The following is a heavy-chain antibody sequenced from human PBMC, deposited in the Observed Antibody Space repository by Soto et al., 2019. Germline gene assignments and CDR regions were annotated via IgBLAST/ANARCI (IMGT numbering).Heavy chain of an antibody. CDR1: GYTFINYD. J-gene: IGHJ5*02. CDR3: ARMASAGTLNWFDP. CDR2: MNPGSGKT. V-gene: IGHV1-8*02. Sequence: ASVKVSCKASGYTFINYDISWVRQATGQGLEWMGWMNPGSGKTGYANKFQGRVTMTRDASTSTAHLELSSLTSEDTAVYYCARMASAGTLNWFDPWGQGTKVTVYS. D-gene: IGHD6-13*01.